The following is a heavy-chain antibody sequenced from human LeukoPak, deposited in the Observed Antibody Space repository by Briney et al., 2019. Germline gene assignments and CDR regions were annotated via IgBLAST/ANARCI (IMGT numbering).Heavy chain of an antibody. V-gene: IGHV1-18*01. CDR2: ISAYNGHT. CDR3: AKTRYDSRGYYYVY. D-gene: IGHD3-22*01. Sequence: ASVKVSCKASGYTFTSYDITWVRQAPGQGLEWMGWISAYNGHTKYEQKLQGRVTMTTDTSTSTAYMELTSLRPDDTAVYYCAKTRYDSRGYYYVYWGQGTLVTVSS. J-gene: IGHJ4*02. CDR1: GYTFTSYD.